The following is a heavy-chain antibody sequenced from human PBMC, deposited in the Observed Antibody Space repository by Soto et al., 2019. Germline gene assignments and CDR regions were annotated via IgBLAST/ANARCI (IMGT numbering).Heavy chain of an antibody. CDR1: GFTFDNYA. J-gene: IGHJ3*02. Sequence: EVQLLQSGGGLIQPGGSLRLSCAASGFTFDNYAMNWVRQAPGKGLEWVSIISDSGGSTYYTDSVKGRFTISRDNSKNPLYLQVSSPSGGDTDVYHFAKGLRGGVGVFDIWGQGTMVVVSS. D-gene: IGHD1-26*01. CDR3: AKGLRGGVGVFDI. V-gene: IGHV3-23*01. CDR2: ISDSGGST.